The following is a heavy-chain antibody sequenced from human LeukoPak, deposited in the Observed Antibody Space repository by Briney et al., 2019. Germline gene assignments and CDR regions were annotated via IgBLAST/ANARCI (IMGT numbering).Heavy chain of an antibody. J-gene: IGHJ6*02. CDR1: GFTFDDYG. D-gene: IGHD2-15*01. V-gene: IGHV3-33*08. CDR3: ARISCTGGSCRPYSYYDMDV. CDR2: IWYDGSNK. Sequence: GGSLRLSCAASGFTFDDYGMSWVRQAPGKGLEWVAVIWYDGSNKYYADSVKGRFTISRDNSKSTLYLQVNSLRAEDTGVYYCARISCTGGSCRPYSYYDMDVWGQGTTVTVSS.